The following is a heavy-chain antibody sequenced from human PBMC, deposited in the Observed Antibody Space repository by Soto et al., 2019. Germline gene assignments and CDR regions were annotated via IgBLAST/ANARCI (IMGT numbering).Heavy chain of an antibody. V-gene: IGHV3-23*01. CDR1: GFTFRSDV. J-gene: IGHJ4*02. Sequence: EVQLLESGGGLVQPGGSLRLACAASGFTFRSDVMSWVRQAPGKGLEWVFGTSGSVGSTYYAYSVKGRFPISRDNSKNTLYLQMSSLRAEDTAVYYWANPQGCSGGSCYFRFDYWGQGTLVTVSS. CDR2: TSGSVGST. CDR3: ANPQGCSGGSCYFRFDY. D-gene: IGHD2-15*01.